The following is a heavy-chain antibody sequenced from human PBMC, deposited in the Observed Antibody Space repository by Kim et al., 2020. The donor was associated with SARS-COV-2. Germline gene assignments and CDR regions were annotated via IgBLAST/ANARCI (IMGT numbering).Heavy chain of an antibody. CDR3: ARIEWNYYYYYGMDV. J-gene: IGHJ6*02. V-gene: IGHV4-34*01. Sequence: PSLKSRVTIAVDTSKNQFSLKLSSVTAADTAVYYCARIEWNYYYYYGMDVWGQGTTVTVSS. D-gene: IGHD5-12*01.